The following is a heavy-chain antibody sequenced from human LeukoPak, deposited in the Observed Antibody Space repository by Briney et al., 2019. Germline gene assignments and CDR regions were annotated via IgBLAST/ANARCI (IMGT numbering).Heavy chain of an antibody. V-gene: IGHV4-59*01. J-gene: IGHJ5*02. CDR1: GGSISSYY. D-gene: IGHD3-10*01. CDR3: GRGICFGASKDCFDP. CDR2: IYYSGST. Sequence: SETLSLTCTVSGGSISSYYWSWIRQPPGKGLEWIGYIYYSGSTNYNPSLKSRVTISVDTSKNQFSLKLSSVTAADTAVYYCGRGICFGASKDCFDPGGQGTLATVSP.